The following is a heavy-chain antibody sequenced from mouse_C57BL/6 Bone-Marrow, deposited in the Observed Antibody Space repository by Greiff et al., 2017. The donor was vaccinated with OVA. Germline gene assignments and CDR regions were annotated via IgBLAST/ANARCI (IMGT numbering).Heavy chain of an antibody. V-gene: IGHV1-81*01. Sequence: QVTLKESGAELARPGASVKLSCKASGYTFTSYGISWVKQRTGQGLEWIGEIYPRSGNTYYNEKFKGKATLTADKSSSTAYMELRSLTSEDSAVYFCARDYYGSSFAYWGQGTLVTVSA. J-gene: IGHJ3*01. CDR1: GYTFTSYG. D-gene: IGHD1-1*01. CDR3: ARDYYGSSFAY. CDR2: IYPRSGNT.